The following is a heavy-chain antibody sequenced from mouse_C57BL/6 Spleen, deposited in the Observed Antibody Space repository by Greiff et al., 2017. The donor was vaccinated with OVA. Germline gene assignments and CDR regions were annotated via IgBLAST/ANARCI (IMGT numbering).Heavy chain of an antibody. V-gene: IGHV5-6*01. CDR1: GFTFSSYG. J-gene: IGHJ4*01. Sequence: EVMLVESGGDLVKPGGSLKLSCAASGFTFSSYGMSWVRQTPDKRLEWVATSSSGGSYTYYPDSLKGRITISRDNAENTLYLQMSSLKSEDTALYYCERHRYDYVSYAMDYWGQGTSVTVSS. CDR2: SSSGGSYT. D-gene: IGHD2-4*01. CDR3: ERHRYDYVSYAMDY.